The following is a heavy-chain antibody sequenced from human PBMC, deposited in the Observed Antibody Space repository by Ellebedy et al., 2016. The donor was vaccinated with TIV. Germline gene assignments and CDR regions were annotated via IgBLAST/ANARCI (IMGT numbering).Heavy chain of an antibody. CDR1: GSTLTDSY. J-gene: IGHJ4*02. D-gene: IGHD6-13*01. CDR3: YCAGGGSSNWYEAFDF. Sequence: AASVKVSCKASGSTLTDSYLHWVRHSPGQGLEWLVLINPNSGGSNFAQKFQGWVTLTRDTTITTAYMELSSLTSDETATAVFYCAGGGSSNWYEAFDFWGQGTLVTASS. V-gene: IGHV1-2*04. CDR2: INPNSGGS.